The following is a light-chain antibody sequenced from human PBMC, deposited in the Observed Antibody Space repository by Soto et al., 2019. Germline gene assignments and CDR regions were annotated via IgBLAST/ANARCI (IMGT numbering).Light chain of an antibody. V-gene: IGLV2-14*01. CDR1: SSDVGAYYS. Sequence: LAQPASVSGSPGQSITISCTGTSSDVGAYYSVSWYQHHPGKAPKLIIYGVTNRPSGVSNRFSGSKSGNTASLTISGLQAEDEADYPCSSYTSGSSHYVFGTGTKVTVL. CDR3: SSYTSGSSHYV. CDR2: GVT. J-gene: IGLJ1*01.